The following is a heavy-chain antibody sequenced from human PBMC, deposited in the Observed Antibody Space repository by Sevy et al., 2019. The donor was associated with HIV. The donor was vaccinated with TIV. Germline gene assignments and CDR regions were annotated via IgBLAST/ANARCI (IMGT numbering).Heavy chain of an antibody. CDR3: ARDGRRTYYDFWSGDRKRGTGLYGMDV. CDR2: INPNSGGT. D-gene: IGHD3-3*01. J-gene: IGHJ6*02. Sequence: VSVKVSCKASGYTFTGYYMHWVRQAPGQGLEWMGWINPNSGGTNYAQKFQGRVTMTRDTSISTAYMELSRLRSDDTAVYYCARDGRRTYYDFWSGDRKRGTGLYGMDVWGQGTTVTVSS. CDR1: GYTFTGYY. V-gene: IGHV1-2*02.